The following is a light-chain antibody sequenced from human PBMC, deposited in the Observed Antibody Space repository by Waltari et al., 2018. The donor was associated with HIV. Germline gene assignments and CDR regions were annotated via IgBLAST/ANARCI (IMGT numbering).Light chain of an antibody. J-gene: IGKJ4*01. V-gene: IGKV3-15*01. CDR1: QSVSSN. Sequence: ERATLSCRASQSVSSNLAWYQQKPGQAPRLLIYGASTRATGIPARFSGSGSGTEFTLTISSLQSEDFAVYYCQQYNNWPPLTFGGGTKLEIK. CDR3: QQYNNWPPLT. CDR2: GAS.